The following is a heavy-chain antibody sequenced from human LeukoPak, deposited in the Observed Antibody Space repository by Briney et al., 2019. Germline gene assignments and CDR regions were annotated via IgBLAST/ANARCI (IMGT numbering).Heavy chain of an antibody. Sequence: SETLSPTCAVYGGSFSGYYWSWIRQPPGKGLEWIGEINHSGSTNYNPSLKSRVTISVDTSKNQFSLKLSSVTAADTAVYYCARGRYGSGSYYYWGQGTLATVPS. J-gene: IGHJ4*02. V-gene: IGHV4-34*01. CDR3: ARGRYGSGSYYY. CDR1: GGSFSGYY. D-gene: IGHD3-10*01. CDR2: INHSGST.